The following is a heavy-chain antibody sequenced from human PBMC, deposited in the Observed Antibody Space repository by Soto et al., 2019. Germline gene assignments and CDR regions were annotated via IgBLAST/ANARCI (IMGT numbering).Heavy chain of an antibody. J-gene: IGHJ4*02. CDR2: IYYSGST. V-gene: IGHV4-30-4*01. Sequence: QVQLQESGPGLVKPSQTLSLTCTVSGGSISSGDYYWSWIRQPPGKGLEWIGYIYYSGSTYYIPSLKSRVTISVDTSKNHFSLKLSSVTAADTAVYYCARYCSGGSCYEGRSSLFDYWGQGTLVTVSS. D-gene: IGHD2-15*01. CDR1: GGSISSGDYY. CDR3: ARYCSGGSCYEGRSSLFDY.